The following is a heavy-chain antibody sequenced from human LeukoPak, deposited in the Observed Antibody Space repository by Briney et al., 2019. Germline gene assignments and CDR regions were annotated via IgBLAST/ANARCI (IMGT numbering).Heavy chain of an antibody. CDR1: GYTFTGYY. CDR3: ARGVDYYDSSGLSY. D-gene: IGHD3-22*01. V-gene: IGHV1-18*04. J-gene: IGHJ4*02. CDR2: ISVYNGNT. Sequence: ASVKVSCKASGYTFTGYYMHWVRQAPGQGLEWMGWISVYNGNTNYAQKFQGRVTMTTDTSTNTAYMELRSLRSDDTAVYYCARGVDYYDSSGLSYWGQGTLVTVSS.